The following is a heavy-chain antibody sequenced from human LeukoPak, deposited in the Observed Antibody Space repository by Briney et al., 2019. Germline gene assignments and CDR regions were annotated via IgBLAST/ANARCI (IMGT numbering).Heavy chain of an antibody. D-gene: IGHD1-1*01. CDR2: VSGSGGTT. V-gene: IGHV3-23*01. CDR3: AKVLMAYNWNDVPDY. CDR1: GFTFTNNV. J-gene: IGHJ4*02. Sequence: GGSLRLSCAASGFTFTNNVVTWVRQSPGKGLEWVSTVSGSGGTTYYSDSVKGRFTISRDNSKNTLYLQMNSLRAEDTAVYYCAKVLMAYNWNDVPDYWGQGTLVTVSS.